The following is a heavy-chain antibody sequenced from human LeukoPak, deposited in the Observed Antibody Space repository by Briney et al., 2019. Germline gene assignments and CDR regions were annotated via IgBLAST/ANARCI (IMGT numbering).Heavy chain of an antibody. Sequence: GGSLRLSCAVSGFTFSSYWMQWVRQAPGKGLVWVSGINSDGSSTSYADSVKGRFTISRDNAKNTLYLEMNSLRAEDTAVYYCARARSGSFDYWGQGTLVTVSS. J-gene: IGHJ4*02. D-gene: IGHD3-10*01. CDR1: GFTFSSYW. CDR2: INSDGSST. CDR3: ARARSGSFDY. V-gene: IGHV3-74*01.